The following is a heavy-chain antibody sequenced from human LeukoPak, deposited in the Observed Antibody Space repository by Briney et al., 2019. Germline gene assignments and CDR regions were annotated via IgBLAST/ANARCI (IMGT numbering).Heavy chain of an antibody. CDR3: AREVSTTGPRYIDL. J-gene: IGHJ2*01. Sequence: VASVKVSCKASGYTFTGYYMHWVRQAPGQGLEWMGRINPNGGDTDYAQKFQGRVTMTRDTSISTAYMELSRLRSDDTAMYYCAREVSTTGPRYIDLWGRGALVTVSS. V-gene: IGHV1-2*06. D-gene: IGHD1-1*01. CDR2: INPNGGDT. CDR1: GYTFTGYY.